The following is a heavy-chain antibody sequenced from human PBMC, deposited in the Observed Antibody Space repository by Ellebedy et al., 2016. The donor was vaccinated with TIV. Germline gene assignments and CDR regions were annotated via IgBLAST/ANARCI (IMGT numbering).Heavy chain of an antibody. V-gene: IGHV3-7*04. CDR2: IKQDGSEE. CDR3: ARGSGWIIDY. D-gene: IGHD6-19*01. Sequence: PGGSLRLSCTDSGFTVSSYWMQWVRQAPGKGLEWVANIKQDGSEEYYLDPVKGRSTISRDNAKKSLYLQMNSLRSEDTAVYYCARGSGWIIDYWGQGTLVTVSS. J-gene: IGHJ4*02. CDR1: GFTVSSYW.